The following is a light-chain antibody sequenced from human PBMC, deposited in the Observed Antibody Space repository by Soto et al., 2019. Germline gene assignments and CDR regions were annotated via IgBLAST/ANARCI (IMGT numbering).Light chain of an antibody. CDR3: QQRGDWPPIA. CDR2: NAS. CDR1: QSVSTF. V-gene: IGKV3-11*01. J-gene: IGKJ5*01. Sequence: EIGLTQSPATLSLSPGERAILSCRASQSVSTFLAWFQQKPGQPPRLLIYNASNRTTGIPARFSGSGSGTDFTLTISSLEPEDFAVYYCQQRGDWPPIAFGQGTRLEIK.